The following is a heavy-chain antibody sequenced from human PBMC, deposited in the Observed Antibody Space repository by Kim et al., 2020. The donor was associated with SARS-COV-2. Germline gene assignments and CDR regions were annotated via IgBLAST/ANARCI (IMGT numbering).Heavy chain of an antibody. CDR3: ARLLVDLQYCSGGSCYYEYFDY. CDR2: MNPNSGNT. V-gene: IGHV1-8*01. Sequence: ASLKVSCKASGYTFTSYDINWVRQATGQGLEWMGWMNPNSGNTGYAQKFQGRVTMTRNTSISTAYMELSSLRSEDTAVYYCARLLVDLQYCSGGSCYYEYFDYWGQGTLVTVSS. J-gene: IGHJ4*02. CDR1: GYTFTSYD. D-gene: IGHD2-15*01.